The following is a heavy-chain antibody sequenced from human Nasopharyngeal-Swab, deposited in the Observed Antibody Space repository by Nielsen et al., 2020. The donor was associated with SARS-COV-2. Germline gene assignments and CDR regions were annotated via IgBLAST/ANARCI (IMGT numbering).Heavy chain of an antibody. CDR3: ATSPGIVGATKWFDP. D-gene: IGHD1-26*01. CDR1: GYTLTELS. CDR2: FDPEDGET. Sequence: ASVKVSCQVSGYTLTELSMHWVRQAPGKGLEWMGGFDPEDGETIYAQKFQGRVTMTEDTSTDTAYMELSSLRSEDTAVYYCATSPGIVGATKWFDPWGQGTLVTVSS. V-gene: IGHV1-24*01. J-gene: IGHJ5*02.